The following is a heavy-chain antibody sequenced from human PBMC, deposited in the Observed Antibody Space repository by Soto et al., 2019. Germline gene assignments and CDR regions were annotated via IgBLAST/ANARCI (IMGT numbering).Heavy chain of an antibody. CDR3: ARDLGYDVVVPAAIYYYGMDV. CDR1: GFTFSSYS. V-gene: IGHV3-21*01. Sequence: WGSLTLSCAASGFTFSSYSNNWGRQPPGTGLDWVSSISSSSSYIYYADSVKGRFTISRDNAKNSLYLQMNSLRAEDTAVYYCARDLGYDVVVPAAIYYYGMDVWGQGTTVTVSS. D-gene: IGHD2-2*01. CDR2: ISSSSSYI. J-gene: IGHJ6*02.